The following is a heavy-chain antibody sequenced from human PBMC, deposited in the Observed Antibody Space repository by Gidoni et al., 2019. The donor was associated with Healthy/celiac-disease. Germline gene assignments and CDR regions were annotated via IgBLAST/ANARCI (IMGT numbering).Heavy chain of an antibody. Sequence: QVQLQESGPGLVKPSETLSLTCTVPGGSISSYYWSWIRQPAGKGLEWIGRIYTSGSTNYNPSLKSRVTMSVDTSKNQFSLKLSSVTAADTAVYYCARDLTGTTSDIRYYYYGMDVWGQGTTVTVSS. CDR1: GGSISSYY. D-gene: IGHD1-7*01. J-gene: IGHJ6*02. CDR2: IYTSGST. CDR3: ARDLTGTTSDIRYYYYGMDV. V-gene: IGHV4-4*07.